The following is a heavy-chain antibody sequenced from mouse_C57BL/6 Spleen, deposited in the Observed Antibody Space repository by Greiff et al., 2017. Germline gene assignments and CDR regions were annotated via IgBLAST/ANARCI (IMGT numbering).Heavy chain of an antibody. CDR3: ARAGGDWYFDV. Sequence: VQLQQSGAELVKPGASVKISCKASGYAFSSYWMNWVKQRPGKGLEWIGQIDPGDGDTNSNGKFKGKATLTADKSSSPAYMQHSSLTSADSAVYFCARAGGDWYFDVWGTGTTVTVSS. CDR1: GYAFSSYW. CDR2: IDPGDGDT. J-gene: IGHJ1*03. V-gene: IGHV1-80*01.